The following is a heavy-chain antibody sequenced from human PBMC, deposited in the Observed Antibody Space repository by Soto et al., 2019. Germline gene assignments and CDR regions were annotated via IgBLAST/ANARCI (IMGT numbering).Heavy chain of an antibody. CDR1: GYTFPTST. Sequence: QLHLVQSGAEAKKPGASVKVSCKASGYTFPTSTISWVRQAPGQGLEWMGWIKAYSGNTNYAQKLRGRVPMTTDTSQTTAYLELRRLTTDDTAIYYCAIADYGDDDYWGQGTLVTVSS. CDR3: AIADYGDDDY. J-gene: IGHJ4*02. CDR2: IKAYSGNT. V-gene: IGHV1-18*01. D-gene: IGHD4-17*01.